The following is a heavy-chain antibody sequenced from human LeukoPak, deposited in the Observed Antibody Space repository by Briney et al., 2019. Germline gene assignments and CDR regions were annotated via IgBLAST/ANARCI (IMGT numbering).Heavy chain of an antibody. CDR2: IYHSGST. Sequence: SETLSLTCAVSGSSISSSNWWSWVRQPPGKGLEWIGEIYHSGSTNYNPSLKSRVTISVDKSKNQFSLKLSSVTAADTAVYYCARIKYGDFPVDYWGQGTLVTVSS. V-gene: IGHV4-4*02. J-gene: IGHJ4*01. CDR3: ARIKYGDFPVDY. CDR1: GSSISSSNW. D-gene: IGHD4-17*01.